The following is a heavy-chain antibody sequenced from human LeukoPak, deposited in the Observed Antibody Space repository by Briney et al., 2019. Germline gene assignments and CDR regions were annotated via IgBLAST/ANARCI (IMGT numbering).Heavy chain of an antibody. CDR2: TSFDGTNK. CDR3: AKDWASYSAFDF. CDR1: GLTFSYFG. D-gene: IGHD3-16*01. Sequence: GGSLRFSWGASGLTFSYFGLHWVRQAPGKGLEGVAFTSFDGTNKYYPDTVKGRFTISRDNFKNTLYLEMNVLRVEDTATYYCAKDWASYSAFDFWGHGTMVIVS. J-gene: IGHJ3*01. V-gene: IGHV3-30*18.